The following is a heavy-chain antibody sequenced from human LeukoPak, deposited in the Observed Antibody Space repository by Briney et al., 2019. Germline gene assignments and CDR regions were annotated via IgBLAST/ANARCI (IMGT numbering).Heavy chain of an antibody. CDR3: AKDGLSGSLDY. Sequence: GGSLRLSCAASGFTFSSYAMSWVRQAPGKGLEWVAVIWYDGSNKYYADSVKGRFTISRDNSKNTLYLQTNSLRAEDTAVYYCAKDGLSGSLDYWGQGTLVTVSS. J-gene: IGHJ4*02. CDR2: IWYDGSNK. V-gene: IGHV3-33*06. CDR1: GFTFSSYA. D-gene: IGHD1-26*01.